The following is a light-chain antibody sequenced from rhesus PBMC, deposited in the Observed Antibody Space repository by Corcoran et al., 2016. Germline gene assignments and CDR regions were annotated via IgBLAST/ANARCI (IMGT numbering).Light chain of an antibody. Sequence: DIQMTQSPSSLSASVGDRVTITCQASQGSSHNLAWYQQKPGKVPKLLIYKASTLQSGVPSRFSGSGSGTVFTLTLSRLQPEDFATYYWQHGYGTPWTFGQGTKVEI. V-gene: IGKV1-25*01. CDR1: QGSSHN. CDR3: QHGYGTPWT. CDR2: KAS. J-gene: IGKJ1*01.